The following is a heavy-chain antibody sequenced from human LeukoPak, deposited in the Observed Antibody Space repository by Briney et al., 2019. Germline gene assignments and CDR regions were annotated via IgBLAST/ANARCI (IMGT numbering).Heavy chain of an antibody. D-gene: IGHD2-21*02. J-gene: IGHJ4*02. CDR3: ARRGLTVAAI. CDR1: GGSIMVAAYS. Sequence: PSETLSLTCTVSGGSIMVAAYSWSWIRQPPGKGLEWIGYIYYSGRSYYNPSLKSRVTISLDRSKNQFSLRLSSVTAADTAVYYCARRGLTVAAIWGQGTLVTVSS. CDR2: IYYSGRS. V-gene: IGHV4-30-2*01.